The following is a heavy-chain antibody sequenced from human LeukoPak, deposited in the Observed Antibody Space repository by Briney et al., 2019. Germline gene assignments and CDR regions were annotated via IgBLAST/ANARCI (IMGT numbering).Heavy chain of an antibody. CDR2: INSDGSDT. Sequence: GGSLRLSCAASGFTFSSFWMHWVRQAPGKGLVWVSRINSDGSDTAYADSVKGRFTISRDNAKNTLYLQMNSLRAEDTAVYYCARDYYDSSGYYSFDYWGQGTLVTVSS. V-gene: IGHV3-74*01. J-gene: IGHJ4*02. CDR3: ARDYYDSSGYYSFDY. CDR1: GFTFSSFW. D-gene: IGHD3-22*01.